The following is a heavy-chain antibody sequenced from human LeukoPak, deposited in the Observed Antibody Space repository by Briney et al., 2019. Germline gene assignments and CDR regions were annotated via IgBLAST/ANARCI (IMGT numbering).Heavy chain of an antibody. V-gene: IGHV4-39*07. CDR3: ARVPYDFWSGYSPYYYYGMDV. Sequence: SETLSLTCTVSGGSISSGDYYWSWIRQPPGKGLEWIGEINHSGSTNYNPSLKSRVTISVDTSKNQFSLKLSSVTAADTAVYYCARVPYDFWSGYSPYYYYGMDVWGQGTTVTVSS. D-gene: IGHD3-3*01. CDR2: INHSGST. J-gene: IGHJ6*02. CDR1: GGSISSGDYY.